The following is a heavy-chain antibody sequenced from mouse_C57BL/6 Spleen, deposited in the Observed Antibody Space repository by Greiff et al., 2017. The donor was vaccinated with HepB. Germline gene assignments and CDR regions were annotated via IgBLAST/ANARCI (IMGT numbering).Heavy chain of an antibody. CDR3: AIYGSSYERYFDY. CDR1: GYTFTSYW. D-gene: IGHD1-1*01. CDR2: IYPGSGST. Sequence: VQLQQPGAELVKPGASVKMSCKASGYTFTSYWITWVKQRPGQGLEWIGDIYPGSGSTNYNEKFKSKATLTVDTSSSTAYMQLSSLTSEDSAVYDCAIYGSSYERYFDYWGQGTTLTVSS. J-gene: IGHJ2*01. V-gene: IGHV1-55*01.